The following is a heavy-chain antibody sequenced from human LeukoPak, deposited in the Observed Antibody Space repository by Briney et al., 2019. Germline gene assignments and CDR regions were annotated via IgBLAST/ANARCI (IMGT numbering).Heavy chain of an antibody. CDR2: ISTSSSYI. V-gene: IGHV3-21*01. D-gene: IGHD2-15*01. CDR1: GFTFSSYS. Sequence: GGSLRLSYAASGFTFSSYSMNWVRQAPGKGLEWVSSISTSSSYIYYADSVRGRFTISRDNAKKSLYLQMNSLRAEDTAVYSCARGADGVSSNSRGWFDPWGQGTLVTVSS. CDR3: ARGADGVSSNSRGWFDP. J-gene: IGHJ5*02.